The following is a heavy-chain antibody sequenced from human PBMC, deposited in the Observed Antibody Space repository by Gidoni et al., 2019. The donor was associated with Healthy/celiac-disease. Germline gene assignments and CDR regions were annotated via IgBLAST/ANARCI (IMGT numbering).Heavy chain of an antibody. CDR2: IGTAGDT. Sequence: EVQLVESGGGLVQPVGSMRLSCAASGFTFSSYDMHWVRQATGTGLEWVSAIGTAGDTYYPVSVKGRFTISRENAKNSLYLQMNSLRAGDTAVYYCAREDYTHAFDIWGQGTMVTVSS. CDR3: AREDYTHAFDI. D-gene: IGHD2-2*02. J-gene: IGHJ3*02. V-gene: IGHV3-13*04. CDR1: GFTFSSYD.